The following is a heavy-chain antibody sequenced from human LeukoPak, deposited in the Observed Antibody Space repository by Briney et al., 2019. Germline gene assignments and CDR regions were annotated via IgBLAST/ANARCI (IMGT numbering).Heavy chain of an antibody. D-gene: IGHD6-19*01. CDR2: IGWKSDSR. Sequence: GGSLRLSCAASGFTSDGHGMHWVRQAPGKGLEWVSGIGWKSDSRVYADSVKGRFTISKDNANNLLYLQMNSLRSEDTALYFCARRPGSGRYFDGWGQGTLVTVSP. CDR1: GFTSDGHG. CDR3: ARRPGSGRYFDG. V-gene: IGHV3-9*02. J-gene: IGHJ4*02.